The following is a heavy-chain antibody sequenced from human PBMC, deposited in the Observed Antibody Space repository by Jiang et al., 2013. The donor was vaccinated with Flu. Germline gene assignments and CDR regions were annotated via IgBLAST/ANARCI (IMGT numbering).Heavy chain of an antibody. Sequence: FSSYAMHWVRQAPGKGLEWVAIISYDGNNEYYTDSVKGRFTISRDNSKNTLYLQMNSLGAEDTAVYYCAREVPTGYFDYWGQGTLVTVSS. V-gene: IGHV3-30*04. J-gene: IGHJ4*02. D-gene: IGHD2-2*01. CDR1: FSSYA. CDR2: ISYDGNNE. CDR3: AREVPTGYFDY.